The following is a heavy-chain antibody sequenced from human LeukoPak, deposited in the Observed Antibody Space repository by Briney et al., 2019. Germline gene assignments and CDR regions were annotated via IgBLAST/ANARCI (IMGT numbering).Heavy chain of an antibody. J-gene: IGHJ3*02. CDR3: AKDIGYSYADAFDI. V-gene: IGHV3-7*03. Sequence: GGSLRLSCAASGFTFDDYGMSWVRQAPGKGLEWVANIKQGGSEKYYVGSVKGRFTISRDNAKNSLYLQMNSLRAEDTALYYCAKDIGYSYADAFDIWGQGTMVTVSS. CDR2: IKQGGSEK. CDR1: GFTFDDYG. D-gene: IGHD5-18*01.